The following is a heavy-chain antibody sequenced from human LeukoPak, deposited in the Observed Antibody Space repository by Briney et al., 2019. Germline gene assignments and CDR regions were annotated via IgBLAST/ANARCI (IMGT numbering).Heavy chain of an antibody. J-gene: IGHJ4*02. V-gene: IGHV5-51*01. D-gene: IGHD6-13*01. CDR3: ARIEQQLDGDFDY. Sequence: GESLKISCKGSGYSFTSYWIGWVRQMPGKGLEWMGIIYPGDSDTSYSPSFQGQVTISADKSISTAYLQWSSLKASDTAMYYCARIEQQLDGDFDYWGQGTLVTVSS. CDR1: GYSFTSYW. CDR2: IYPGDSDT.